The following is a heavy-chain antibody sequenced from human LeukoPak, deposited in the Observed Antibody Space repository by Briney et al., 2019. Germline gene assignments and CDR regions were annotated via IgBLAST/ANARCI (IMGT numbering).Heavy chain of an antibody. Sequence: GGSLRLSCAASGITFSSYAMSWVRQAPGKGLEWVSAISGSGGSTYYADSVKGRFTISRDNSKNTLYLQMNSLRAEDTAVYYCAKASLYGSGAYYYYGMDVWGQGTTVTVSS. CDR3: AKASLYGSGAYYYYGMDV. V-gene: IGHV3-23*01. CDR2: ISGSGGST. D-gene: IGHD3-10*01. J-gene: IGHJ6*02. CDR1: GITFSSYA.